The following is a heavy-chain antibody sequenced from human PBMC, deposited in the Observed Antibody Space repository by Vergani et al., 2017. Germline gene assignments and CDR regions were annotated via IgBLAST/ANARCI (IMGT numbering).Heavy chain of an antibody. D-gene: IGHD3-3*01. Sequence: QVQLVESGGGLVKPGGSLRLSCAASGFTFSDYYMSWIRQAPGKGLEWVSYISSSGSTIYYADSVKGRFTISRDNAKNSLYLQMNSLRAEDTAVYYCARDYKPTYYDFWSGYYGVGPNWFDPWGQGTLVTVSS. CDR2: ISSSGSTI. V-gene: IGHV3-11*01. CDR3: ARDYKPTYYDFWSGYYGVGPNWFDP. J-gene: IGHJ5*02. CDR1: GFTFSDYY.